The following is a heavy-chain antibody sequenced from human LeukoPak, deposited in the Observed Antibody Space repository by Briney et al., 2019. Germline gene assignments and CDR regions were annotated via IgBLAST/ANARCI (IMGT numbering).Heavy chain of an antibody. CDR2: ISHTGST. D-gene: IGHD3-10*01. CDR3: VGYYYGSGSYHNYPNFDY. V-gene: IGHV4-34*01. CDR1: GGSFSGHY. J-gene: IGHJ4*02. Sequence: SETLSLTCAVHGGSFSGHYCSWIRQPPGKGLEWIGEISHTGSTDYNPSLKSRVTISGDTSKNQFSLKLSSMTAADTAVYYCVGYYYGSGSYHNYPNFDYWGQGTLVTVSS.